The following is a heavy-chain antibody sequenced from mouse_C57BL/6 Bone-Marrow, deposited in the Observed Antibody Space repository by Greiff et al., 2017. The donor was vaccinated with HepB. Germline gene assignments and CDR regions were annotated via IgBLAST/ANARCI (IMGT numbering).Heavy chain of an antibody. CDR3: TTDYYGSSWGYFDV. CDR2: IDPENGDT. Sequence: EVKLMESGAELVRPEASVKLSCTASGFNIKDDYMHWVKQRPEQGLEWIGWIDPENGDTEYASKFQGKATITADTSSNTAYLQLSSLTSEDTAVYYCTTDYYGSSWGYFDVWGTGTTVTVSS. D-gene: IGHD1-1*01. J-gene: IGHJ1*03. CDR1: GFNIKDDY. V-gene: IGHV14-4*01.